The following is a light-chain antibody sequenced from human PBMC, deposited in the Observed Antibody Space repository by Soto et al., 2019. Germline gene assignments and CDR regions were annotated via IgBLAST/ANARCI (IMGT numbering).Light chain of an antibody. V-gene: IGLV2-14*01. CDR2: EVS. CDR3: SSYTSSSTLDVV. Sequence: QSVLTQPASVSGSPGQSITISCTGTSNDGGGYNYVSWYQQHPGKAPKLMIYEVSNRPSGVSNRFSGSKSGNTASLTISGLQAEDEADYYCSSYTSSSTLDVVCGGGTKLTVL. J-gene: IGLJ2*01. CDR1: SNDGGGYNY.